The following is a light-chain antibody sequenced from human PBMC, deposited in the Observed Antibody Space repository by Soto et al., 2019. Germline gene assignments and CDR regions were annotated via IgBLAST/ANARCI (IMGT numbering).Light chain of an antibody. Sequence: QSALTQPASVSGSPGQSITISCSGISSDVGSYKLVSWYQQHPGKAPKLMIYEGNKRPSGVSNRFSSSNSGNTASLTISGLQAEDEADYYCCSYAGSGTWVFGGGTKVTVL. CDR1: SSDVGSYKL. V-gene: IGLV2-23*01. CDR3: CSYAGSGTWV. J-gene: IGLJ3*02. CDR2: EGN.